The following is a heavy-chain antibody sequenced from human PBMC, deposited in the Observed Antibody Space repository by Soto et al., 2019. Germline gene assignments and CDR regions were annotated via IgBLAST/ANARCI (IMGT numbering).Heavy chain of an antibody. CDR1: GFTFSIYT. V-gene: IGHV3-21*01. Sequence: EVQLVESGGGLVKPGGSLRLSCAASGFTFSIYTMNWVRQSPGKGLEWVSSISSSNTYIYYADSVKGRFTISRDNAKNSLYLQMNSLTAEDTAIYYCARALCSGGRCYKPVWYFDLWGRGTLVSVSS. CDR3: ARALCSGGRCYKPVWYFDL. D-gene: IGHD2-15*01. J-gene: IGHJ2*01. CDR2: ISSSNTYI.